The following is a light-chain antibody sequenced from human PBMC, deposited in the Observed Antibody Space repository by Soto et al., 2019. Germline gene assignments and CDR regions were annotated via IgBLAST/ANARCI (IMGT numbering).Light chain of an antibody. J-gene: IGLJ1*01. V-gene: IGLV2-14*01. CDR1: SSDIGGFNY. CDR3: SSYTSSSTPCV. CDR2: EVT. Sequence: ISCTGTSSDIGGFNYVSWYRQHPGKAPKLMIYEVTNRPSGVSNRFSGSKSGNTASLTISGLQAEDEADYYCSSYTSSSTPCVFGTGTKVTVL.